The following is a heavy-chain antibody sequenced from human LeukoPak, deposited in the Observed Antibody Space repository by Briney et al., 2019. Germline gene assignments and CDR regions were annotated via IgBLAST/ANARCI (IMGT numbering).Heavy chain of an antibody. D-gene: IGHD3-22*01. V-gene: IGHV1-69*13. Sequence: SVKASCKASGGTFSSYAISWVRQAPGQGLEWMGGIIPIFGTANYAQKFQGRVTITADESTSTAYMELSSLRSEDTAVYYCARSAVFPPYYYDSSGYYLFQHWGQGTLVTVSS. CDR2: IIPIFGTA. J-gene: IGHJ1*01. CDR3: ARSAVFPPYYYDSSGYYLFQH. CDR1: GGTFSSYA.